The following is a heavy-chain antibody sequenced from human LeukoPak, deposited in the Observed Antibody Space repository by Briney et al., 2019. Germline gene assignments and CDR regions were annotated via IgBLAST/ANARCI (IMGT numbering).Heavy chain of an antibody. CDR3: ARLDSFDAFGI. V-gene: IGHV3-33*08. D-gene: IGHD3-9*01. CDR1: GFTFSSYN. Sequence: GGSLRLSCATSGFTFSSYNMNWVRQAPGKGLEWVAVIWYDGSNKYYADSVKGRFTISRDNSKNTLYLQMNSLRAEDTAVYYCARLDSFDAFGIWGQGTMVTVSS. J-gene: IGHJ3*02. CDR2: IWYDGSNK.